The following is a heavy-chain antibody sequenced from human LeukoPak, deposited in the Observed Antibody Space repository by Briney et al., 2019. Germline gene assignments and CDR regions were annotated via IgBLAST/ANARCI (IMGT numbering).Heavy chain of an antibody. J-gene: IGHJ6*03. CDR2: IRSKACGGTT. CDR1: GFTFGDYA. D-gene: IGHD1-1*01. Sequence: GGSLRLSCTASGFTFGDYAMSWFRQAPGKGLEWVGFIRSKACGGTTEYAASVKGRFTISRDDSKSIAYLQMNSLKTEDTAGYYSTRYAIRNDEEDYYYYMDVWGKGTTVTVSS. CDR3: TRYAIRNDEEDYYYYMDV. V-gene: IGHV3-49*03.